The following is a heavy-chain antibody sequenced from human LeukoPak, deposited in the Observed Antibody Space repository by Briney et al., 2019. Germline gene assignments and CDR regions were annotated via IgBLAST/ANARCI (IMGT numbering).Heavy chain of an antibody. J-gene: IGHJ4*02. D-gene: IGHD3-10*01. CDR3: ARESPYGSGYALDY. CDR1: GGSISSGDYY. Sequence: SQTLSLTCTVSGGSISSGDYYWSWIRQPPGKGLEWIGYIYHSGNTYYTPSLKSRVTISVDTSKNQFSLKLTSLSAADTAEYYCARESPYGSGYALDYWGQGTLVTVSA. V-gene: IGHV4-30-4*01. CDR2: IYHSGNT.